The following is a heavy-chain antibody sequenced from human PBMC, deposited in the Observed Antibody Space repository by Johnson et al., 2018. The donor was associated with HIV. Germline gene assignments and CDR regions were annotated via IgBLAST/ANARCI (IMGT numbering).Heavy chain of an antibody. CDR3: WGYSTSSNAAFDI. CDR2: IWFDGSKK. D-gene: IGHD6-6*01. CDR1: GVSFSDYA. J-gene: IGHJ3*02. V-gene: IGHV3-33*01. Sequence: QVHLVESGGGVVQSGRSLRLSCAASGVSFSDYAMHWVRQAPGKGLEWVAVIWFDGSKKYYTDSVKGRFTISRDNSKNTLFLQMNSLRAEDTAVYYCWGYSTSSNAAFDIWGQGTMVTVSS.